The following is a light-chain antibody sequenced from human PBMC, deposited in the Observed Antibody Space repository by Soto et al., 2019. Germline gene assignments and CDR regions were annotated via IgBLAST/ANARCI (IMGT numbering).Light chain of an antibody. CDR2: WAS. Sequence: DIVMTQSPDSLAASLGERATINSNSSQSVLYSSNNKNYLAWYQQKPGQPPKLLIYWASTRESGVPDRFSGSGSGTDFTLTISSLQAEDVAVYYCQQYYSTLLTFGGGTKVDIK. J-gene: IGKJ4*01. CDR1: QSVLYSSNNKNY. V-gene: IGKV4-1*01. CDR3: QQYYSTLLT.